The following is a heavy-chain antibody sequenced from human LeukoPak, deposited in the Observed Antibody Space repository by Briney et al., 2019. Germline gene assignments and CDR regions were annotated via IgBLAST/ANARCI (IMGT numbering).Heavy chain of an antibody. V-gene: IGHV4-4*07. CDR2: FYISGST. Sequence: SETLSLTCTVSGGSISSYYWSWIRQPAGKGLEWIGRFYISGSTNYNPSLKSRVTMSVDTSKNQFSLRLNSVTAADTAVYYCARDFLLQSEGLFDYWGQGTLVTVSS. J-gene: IGHJ4*02. CDR1: GGSISSYY. CDR3: ARDFLLQSEGLFDY. D-gene: IGHD4-11*01.